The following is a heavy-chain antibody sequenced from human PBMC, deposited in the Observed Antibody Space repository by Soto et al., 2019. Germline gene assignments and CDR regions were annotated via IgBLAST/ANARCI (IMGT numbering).Heavy chain of an antibody. CDR3: ARIPSYDDFWSGYYPANYYYYGMVV. CDR2: IYYSGST. V-gene: IGHV4-59*01. J-gene: IGHJ6*02. CDR1: GGSISSYY. Sequence: SETLSLTCTASGGSISSYYWSWIRQPPGKGLEWIGDIYYSGSTNYNPSLKSRVTISVDTSKNQFSLKLSSVTAADTAVYYCARIPSYDDFWSGYYPANYYYYGMVVWGQGTTVTVS. D-gene: IGHD3-3*01.